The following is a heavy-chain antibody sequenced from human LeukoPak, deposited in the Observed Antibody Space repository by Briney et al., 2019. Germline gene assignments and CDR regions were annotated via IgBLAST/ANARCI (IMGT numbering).Heavy chain of an antibody. CDR2: IYSGGST. CDR1: GFTVSSNY. Sequence: GGSLRLSCAASGFTVSSNYMSWVRQAPGKGLEWVSVIYSGGSTYYADSVKGRFTISRDNSKNTLYLQMNSLRAEDTAVYYCARSKPGGNSFFDYWGQGTLVTVSS. CDR3: ARSKPGGNSFFDY. V-gene: IGHV3-53*01. D-gene: IGHD4-23*01. J-gene: IGHJ4*02.